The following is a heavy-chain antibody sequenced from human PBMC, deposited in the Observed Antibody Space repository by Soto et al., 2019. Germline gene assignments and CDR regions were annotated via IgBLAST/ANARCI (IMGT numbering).Heavy chain of an antibody. CDR1: GGTFSSYA. J-gene: IGHJ6*02. CDR3: ARGKENYDFWSGYYKDYYYGMDV. CDR2: IIPIFGTA. D-gene: IGHD3-3*01. Sequence: QVQLVQSGAEVKKPGSSVKVSCKASGGTFSSYAISWVRQAPGQGLEWMGGIIPIFGTANYAQKFQGRVTIPADESTSTAYMELSSLRSEDTAVYYCARGKENYDFWSGYYKDYYYGMDVWGQGTTVTVSS. V-gene: IGHV1-69*01.